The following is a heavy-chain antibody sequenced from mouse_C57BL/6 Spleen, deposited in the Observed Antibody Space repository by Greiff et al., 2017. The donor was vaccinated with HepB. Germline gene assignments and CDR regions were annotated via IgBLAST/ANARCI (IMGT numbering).Heavy chain of an antibody. Sequence: VKLVESGPGLVQPSQSLSITCTVSGFSLTSYGVHWVRQSPGKGLEWLGVIWSGGSTDYNAAFISRLSISKDNSKSQVFFKMNSLQADDTAIYYCARNSNWDPYFDYWGQGTTLTVSS. V-gene: IGHV2-2*01. CDR2: IWSGGST. CDR1: GFSLTSYG. CDR3: ARNSNWDPYFDY. J-gene: IGHJ2*01. D-gene: IGHD4-1*01.